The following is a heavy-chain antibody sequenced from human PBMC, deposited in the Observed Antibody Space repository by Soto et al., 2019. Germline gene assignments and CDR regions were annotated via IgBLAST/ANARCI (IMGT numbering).Heavy chain of an antibody. CDR3: AINWFSVAGRYHFDY. CDR1: GGSISTYY. V-gene: IGHV4-59*01. CDR2: IYYGGST. D-gene: IGHD6-19*01. Sequence: QVQLQESGPGLVKPSETLSLTCTVSGGSISTYYWSWIRQPPGKGLEWIGYIYYGGSTDYNPSLKSRVAISIDTSKKQLALKLSSVTAADTAVYYCAINWFSVAGRYHFDYWGQGTLVTFSS. J-gene: IGHJ4*02.